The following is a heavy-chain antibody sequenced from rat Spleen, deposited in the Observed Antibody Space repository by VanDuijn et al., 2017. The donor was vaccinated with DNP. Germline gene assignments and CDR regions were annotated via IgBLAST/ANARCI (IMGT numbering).Heavy chain of an antibody. Sequence: EVQLQESGPGLVKPSQSLSLTCSVTAYSITTNYWGWIRKFPGNKMEWIGHISYRGITTYNPSLKSRISITRDTSKNQSFLQLNSVTTEDTATYYCASYYYDGYYAMDAWGQGTSVTVSS. D-gene: IGHD1-12*02. CDR3: ASYYYDGYYAMDA. V-gene: IGHV3-1*01. CDR2: ISYRGIT. CDR1: AYSITTNY. J-gene: IGHJ4*01.